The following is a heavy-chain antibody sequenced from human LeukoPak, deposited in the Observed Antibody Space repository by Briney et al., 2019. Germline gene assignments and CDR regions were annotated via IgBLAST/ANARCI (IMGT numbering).Heavy chain of an antibody. J-gene: IGHJ4*02. D-gene: IGHD5-18*01. CDR3: VAMGFNYFDP. CDR1: GFTFITYS. V-gene: IGHV3-21*01. CDR2: IGSSSSYI. Sequence: GGSLRLSCAASGFTFITYSMNWVRQAPGKGLEWVSYIGSSSSYIDYAGSVRGRFTVSRDNAKNSLYLQMNSLRDEDTAVYYCVAMGFNYFDPWGQGSLVIVSS.